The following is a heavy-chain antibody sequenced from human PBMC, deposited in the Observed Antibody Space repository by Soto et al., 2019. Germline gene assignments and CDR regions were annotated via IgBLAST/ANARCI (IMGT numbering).Heavy chain of an antibody. CDR1: GFTFNSYA. CDR3: AKDGEQQRVRRAFAI. J-gene: IGHJ3*02. D-gene: IGHD6-13*01. CDR2: ISHDGSNK. Sequence: QVQLVESGGGVVQPGKSLTLSCAASGFTFNSYAMHWVRQVPGKGLEWVAAISHDGSNKNYADSVKGRFTISRDNTKNMLYLPMNDLRIEVTAVYYGAKDGEQQRVRRAFAIGGKETLLTVSS. V-gene: IGHV3-30*18.